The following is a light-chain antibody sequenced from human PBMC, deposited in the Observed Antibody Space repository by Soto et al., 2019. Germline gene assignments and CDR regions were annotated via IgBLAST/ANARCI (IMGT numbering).Light chain of an antibody. CDR1: QGISQD. CDR2: AAS. CDR3: QQYYSLPYT. Sequence: DIQMSQSPSSLSASVGDRVTITCQASQGISQDLNWYQQKPGKAPKLLMYAASNLETGVPSRFSGSGYETDFTFTISSLQPEDIATYYCQQYYSLPYTFGQGTKLEI. V-gene: IGKV1-33*01. J-gene: IGKJ2*01.